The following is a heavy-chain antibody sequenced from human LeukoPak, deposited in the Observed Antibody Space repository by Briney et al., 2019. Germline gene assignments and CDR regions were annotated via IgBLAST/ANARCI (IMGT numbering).Heavy chain of an antibody. CDR1: GLTFSSYG. CDR2: IRYDGSNK. J-gene: IGHJ4*02. Sequence: GGSLRLSCAASGLTFSSYGMHWVRQAPGKGLEWVAFIRYDGSNKYYADSVKGRFTISRDNAKNSLYLQMNSLRAEDTAVYYCASGGYDFDYWGQGTLVTVSS. CDR3: ASGGYDFDY. D-gene: IGHD6-19*01. V-gene: IGHV3-30*02.